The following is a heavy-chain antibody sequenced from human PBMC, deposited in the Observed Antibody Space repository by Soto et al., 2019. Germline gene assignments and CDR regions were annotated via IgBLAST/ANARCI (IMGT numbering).Heavy chain of an antibody. D-gene: IGHD3-3*01. V-gene: IGHV1-8*01. CDR3: ARGLEWSRSLDP. CDR2: MNPNSGNT. J-gene: IGHJ5*02. Sequence: QVQLVQSGAEVKKPGASVKVSCKASGYTFTSYDINWVRQATGQGLEWMGWMNPNSGNTGYAQKSKGRVTMTRNTSISTAYMELSSLRSEDTAVYYCARGLEWSRSLDPWGQGTLVTVSS. CDR1: GYTFTSYD.